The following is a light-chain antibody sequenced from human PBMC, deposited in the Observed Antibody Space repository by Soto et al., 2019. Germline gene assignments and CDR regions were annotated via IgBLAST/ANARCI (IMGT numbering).Light chain of an antibody. V-gene: IGKV3-11*01. CDR1: QSVSSY. CDR3: QQRSNWPPIT. CDR2: DAS. J-gene: IGKJ5*01. Sequence: EIVLTQSPATLSLSPGERATLSCRASQSVSSYLGWYQQKPGQAPRLLIYDASNRATGIPARFSGSGSGTDFTLTISSLDPEDFAVYYCQQRSNWPPITFGQGTRLVIK.